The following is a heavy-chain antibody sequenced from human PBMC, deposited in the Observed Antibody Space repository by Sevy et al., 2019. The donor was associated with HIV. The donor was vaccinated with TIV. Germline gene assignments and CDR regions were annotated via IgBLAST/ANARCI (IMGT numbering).Heavy chain of an antibody. V-gene: IGHV3-23*01. CDR1: GFTFSSYV. D-gene: IGHD3-22*01. CDR3: ASGGFYYDSSGYYVNY. CDR2: ISGSGGST. Sequence: GGSLRLSCAASGFTFSSYVMSWVRQAPGKGLEWVSAISGSGGSTYYADSVKGRFTISRDNSKNTLYLQMNSLRAEDTAVYCCASGGFYYDSSGYYVNYWGQGTLVTVSS. J-gene: IGHJ4*02.